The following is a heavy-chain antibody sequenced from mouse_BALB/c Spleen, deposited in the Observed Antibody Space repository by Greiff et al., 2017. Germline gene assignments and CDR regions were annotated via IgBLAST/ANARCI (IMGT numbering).Heavy chain of an antibody. CDR3: AREGVLRYYFDY. Sequence: EVKVEESGPSLVKPSQTLSLTCSVTGDSITSGYWNWIRKFPGNKLEYMGYISYSGSTYYNPSLKSRISITRDTSKNQYYLQLNSVTTEDTATYYCAREGVLRYYFDYWGQGTTLTVSS. D-gene: IGHD1-1*01. CDR1: GDSITSGY. CDR2: ISYSGST. J-gene: IGHJ2*01. V-gene: IGHV3-8*02.